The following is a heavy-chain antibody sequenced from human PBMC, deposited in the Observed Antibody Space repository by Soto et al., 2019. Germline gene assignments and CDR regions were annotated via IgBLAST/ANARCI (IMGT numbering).Heavy chain of an antibody. Sequence: SETLSLTCTVSGGSISRGGYYWSWIRQHPWKGLGWIGCVYYNGRTCYNPSLKSRITISVDRSKKHFSLKLSSVTAADTAVYYCASTKDYSSSLDYWGQGILVTVSS. J-gene: IGHJ4*02. CDR1: GGSISRGGYY. CDR3: ASTKDYSSSLDY. V-gene: IGHV4-31*03. D-gene: IGHD6-6*01. CDR2: VYYNGRT.